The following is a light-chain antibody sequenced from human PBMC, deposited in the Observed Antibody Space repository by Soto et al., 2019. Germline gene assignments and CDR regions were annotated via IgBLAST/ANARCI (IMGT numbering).Light chain of an antibody. CDR3: QQPYSTPFT. Sequence: DIQMTQSPSSLSASVGDRVTISCRASQSISNYLNWYQQKPGKAPKLLIYAAYSLQSGVPSRFSGTGSGTDFTLTISSLQPEDFATYYCQQPYSTPFTFGPGTKVDIK. V-gene: IGKV1-39*01. CDR1: QSISNY. J-gene: IGKJ3*01. CDR2: AAY.